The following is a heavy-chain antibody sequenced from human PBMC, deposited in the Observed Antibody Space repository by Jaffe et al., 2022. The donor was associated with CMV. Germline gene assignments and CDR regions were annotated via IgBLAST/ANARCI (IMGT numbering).Heavy chain of an antibody. Sequence: QVQLVQSGAEVKKPGASVKVSCKASGYTFTNYGISWVRQAPGQGLEWMGWISTYNGNTNYAQKLQGRVTMTTDTSTTTAYMELRSLRSDDTAVYYCARDRDPRSAAGIQLWWGQGTLVTVSS. J-gene: IGHJ4*02. D-gene: IGHD6-13*01. CDR3: ARDRDPRSAAGIQLW. CDR2: ISTYNGNT. V-gene: IGHV1-18*01. CDR1: GYTFTNYG.